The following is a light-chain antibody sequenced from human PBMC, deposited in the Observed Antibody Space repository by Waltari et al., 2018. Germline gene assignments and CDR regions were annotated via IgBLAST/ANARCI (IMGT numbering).Light chain of an antibody. Sequence: DIQLTQSPSTLSVSSGDRVTLSCRASQSISNYLNWYQQQPGQAPKLLIYTASSMETGIPYRFSGSGSGTHFTLTISSLEPEDFATYYCQQYVSSPVTFGQGTKVEIK. V-gene: IGKV1-39*01. J-gene: IGKJ1*01. CDR1: QSISNY. CDR2: TAS. CDR3: QQYVSSPVT.